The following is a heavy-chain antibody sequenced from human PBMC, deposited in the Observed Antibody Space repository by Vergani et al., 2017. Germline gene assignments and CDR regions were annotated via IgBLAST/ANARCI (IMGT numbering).Heavy chain of an antibody. V-gene: IGHV4-39*01. CDR1: GASIRSSNYY. D-gene: IGHD6-19*01. J-gene: IGHJ5*02. Sequence: QLQLQESGPGLVKPSATLSLTCSVSGASIRSSNYYWGWIRQPPGKGLEWIASIYYSGSTYYNPSLKSRVTISVDTSKNQFSLKLSSLTAADTAVYFCARHSTVEWLVKLGWIDPWGKGILVTVSS. CDR3: ARHSTVEWLVKLGWIDP. CDR2: IYYSGST.